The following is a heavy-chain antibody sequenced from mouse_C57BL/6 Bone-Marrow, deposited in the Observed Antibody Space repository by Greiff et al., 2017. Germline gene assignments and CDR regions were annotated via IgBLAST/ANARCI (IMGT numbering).Heavy chain of an antibody. CDR2: IDPSDGYT. Sequence: QVQLQQPGAELVKPGASVKLSCKASGYTFTSYWMQWVKQRPGQGLEWIGEIDPSDGYTNYNQKFKGKATLTVDTSSSPAYMQLSSLTSEDSAVYYCEREGISEGYFDFWGTGTTVTVSA. CDR3: EREGISEGYFDF. D-gene: IGHD5-2*01. V-gene: IGHV1-50*01. J-gene: IGHJ1*03. CDR1: GYTFTSYW.